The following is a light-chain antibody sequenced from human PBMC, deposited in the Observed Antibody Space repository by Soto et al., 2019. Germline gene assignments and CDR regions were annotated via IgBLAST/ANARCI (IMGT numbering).Light chain of an antibody. CDR3: QQYFEWPPMT. CDR2: GAS. CDR1: QSVGSS. V-gene: IGKV3-15*01. J-gene: IGKJ1*01. Sequence: VLTQSPGTLSLSPGERATLSCRASQSVGSSFAWYQQKPGQAPRLLISGASTRAAGISDRFRGSGSGTEFTLTISSLRSEDSAIYYCQQYFEWPPMTFGEGTKVDIK.